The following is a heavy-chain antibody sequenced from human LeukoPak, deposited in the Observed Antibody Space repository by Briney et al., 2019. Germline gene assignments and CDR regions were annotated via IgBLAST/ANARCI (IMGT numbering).Heavy chain of an antibody. D-gene: IGHD4-17*01. CDR3: AKTVTGYYFDY. CDR1: GLTFSRFA. V-gene: IGHV3-23*01. J-gene: IGHJ4*02. Sequence: PGGSLRLSCAASGLTFSRFALTWVRQTPGKGLEWVSAISGSGGSTYYADSVKGRFTISRDNSKNTLYLQMNSLRAEDTAVYYCAKTVTGYYFDYWGQGTLVTVSS. CDR2: ISGSGGST.